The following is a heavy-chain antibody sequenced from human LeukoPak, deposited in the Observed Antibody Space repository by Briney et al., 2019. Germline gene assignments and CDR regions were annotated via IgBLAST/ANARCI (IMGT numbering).Heavy chain of an antibody. CDR3: ARDQVLKDYYGMDV. Sequence: GASVKVSCKASGYTFTSYGISWVRQAPGQGLEWMGRIIPILGIANYAQKFQGRVTITADKSTSTAYMELSSLRSEDTAVYYCARDQVLKDYYGMDVWGQGTTVTVSS. D-gene: IGHD4/OR15-4a*01. J-gene: IGHJ6*02. V-gene: IGHV1-69*04. CDR2: IIPILGIA. CDR1: GYTFTSYG.